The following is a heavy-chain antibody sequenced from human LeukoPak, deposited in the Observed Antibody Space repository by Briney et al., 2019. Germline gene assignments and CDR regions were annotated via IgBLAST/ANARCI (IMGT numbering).Heavy chain of an antibody. V-gene: IGHV1-69*13. CDR2: VNPIFGTE. CDR1: GGTLSSYA. CDR3: ARVCRYCSRTSCCPGYYYGMDV. D-gene: IGHD2-2*01. J-gene: IGHJ6*02. Sequence: GAAVKVSCKASGGTLSSYAISWVRPPPGKGRAWMGGVNPIFGTENNPQMFQGSVTITADESTSTAYMELSSLRSEDTAVYSCARVCRYCSRTSCCPGYYYGMDVWGQGTTVTVSS.